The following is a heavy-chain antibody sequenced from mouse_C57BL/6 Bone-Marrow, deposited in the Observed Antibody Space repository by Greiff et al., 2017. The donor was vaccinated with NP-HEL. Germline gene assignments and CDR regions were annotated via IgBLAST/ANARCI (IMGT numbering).Heavy chain of an antibody. D-gene: IGHD1-1*01. J-gene: IGHJ3*01. CDR2: IRLKSDNYAT. CDR3: TEDYGSSYLAWFAD. CDR1: GFTFSNYW. Sequence: EVQGVESGGGLVQPGGSMKLSCVASGFTFSNYWMNWVRQSPEKGLEWVAQIRLKSDNYATHYAESVKGRFTISRDDSKSSVYLQMNNLRAEDTGIYYCTEDYGSSYLAWFADWGQGTLVTVSA. V-gene: IGHV6-3*01.